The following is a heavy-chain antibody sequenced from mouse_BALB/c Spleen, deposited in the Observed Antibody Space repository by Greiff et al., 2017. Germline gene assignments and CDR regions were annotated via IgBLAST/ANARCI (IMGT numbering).Heavy chain of an antibody. CDR3: ARRNYWYAMDY. CDR2: IDPANGNT. J-gene: IGHJ4*01. V-gene: IGHV14-3*02. CDR1: GFNIKDTY. Sequence: VQLQQSGAELVKPGASVKLSCTASGFNIKDTYMHWVKQRPEQGLEWIGRIDPANGNTKYDPKFQGKATITADTSSNTAYLQLSSLTSEDTAVYYCARRNYWYAMDYWGQGTSVTVAS. D-gene: IGHD2-1*01.